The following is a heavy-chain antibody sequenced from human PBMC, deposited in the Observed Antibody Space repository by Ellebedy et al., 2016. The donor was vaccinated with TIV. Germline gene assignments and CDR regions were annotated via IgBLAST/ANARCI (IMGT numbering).Heavy chain of an antibody. CDR3: ARHSGGHGFDI. Sequence: PGGSLRLSCAASGFSISSHRMHWVRQAAGKGLVWVSHISSDGSDKSYADSVKGRFIISRDNAENTLDLQMSSLRAEDTALYYCARHSGGHGFDIWGQGTMVTVSP. CDR1: GFSISSHR. V-gene: IGHV3-74*01. D-gene: IGHD2-21*01. J-gene: IGHJ3*02. CDR2: ISSDGSDK.